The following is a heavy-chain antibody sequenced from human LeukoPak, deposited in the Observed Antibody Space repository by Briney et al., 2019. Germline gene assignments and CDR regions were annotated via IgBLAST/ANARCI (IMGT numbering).Heavy chain of an antibody. V-gene: IGHV1-8*01. Sequence: RASVKVSCKASGYTFTSYDINWVRQATGQGLEWMGWMNPNSANTGYAQKFQGRVTMTRNTSISTAYMELSSLRSEGTAVYYCARPASSSWPLYYYYGMDVWGQGTTVTVSS. CDR1: GYTFTSYD. D-gene: IGHD6-13*01. J-gene: IGHJ6*02. CDR2: MNPNSANT. CDR3: ARPASSSWPLYYYYGMDV.